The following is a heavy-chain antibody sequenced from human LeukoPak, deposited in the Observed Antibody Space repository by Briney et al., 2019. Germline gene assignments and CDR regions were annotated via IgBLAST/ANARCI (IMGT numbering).Heavy chain of an antibody. CDR2: IYSGTTT. CDR3: VRVASRAFDY. V-gene: IGHV3-66*01. Sequence: GGSLRLSCAASRFTVSSNYMSWVRQAPGKGLEWVSIIYSGTTTYYADSVKGRFTISRDNSKNTLYLQMSSLRAEDTAVYYCVRVASRAFDYWGQGTPVTVYS. J-gene: IGHJ4*02. CDR1: RFTVSSNY.